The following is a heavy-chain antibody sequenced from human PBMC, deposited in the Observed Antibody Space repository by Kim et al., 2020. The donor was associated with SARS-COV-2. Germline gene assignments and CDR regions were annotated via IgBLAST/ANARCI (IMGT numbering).Heavy chain of an antibody. D-gene: IGHD2-2*01. CDR1: GGTFSSYA. Sequence: SVKVSCKASGGTFSSYAISWVRQAPGQGLEWMGRIIPILGIANYAQKFQGRVTITADKSTSTAYMELSSLRSEDTAVYYCATPTNWEPKFYAFDYWGQGTLVTVSS. V-gene: IGHV1-69*04. CDR2: IIPILGIA. J-gene: IGHJ4*02. CDR3: ATPTNWEPKFYAFDY.